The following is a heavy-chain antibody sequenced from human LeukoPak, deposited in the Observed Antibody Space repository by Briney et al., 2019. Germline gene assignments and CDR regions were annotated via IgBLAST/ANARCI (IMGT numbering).Heavy chain of an antibody. CDR1: GFTFSSYA. V-gene: IGHV3-64*01. Sequence: PGGSLRLSCAASGFTFSSYAMHWVRQAPGKGLEYVSAISSNGGSTYYASSVKGRFTISRDNSKNTLYLQMGSLRAEDMAVYYCARGILGYCSSTSCPTTGSYFDYWGQGTLVTVSS. D-gene: IGHD2-2*01. J-gene: IGHJ4*02. CDR2: ISSNGGST. CDR3: ARGILGYCSSTSCPTTGSYFDY.